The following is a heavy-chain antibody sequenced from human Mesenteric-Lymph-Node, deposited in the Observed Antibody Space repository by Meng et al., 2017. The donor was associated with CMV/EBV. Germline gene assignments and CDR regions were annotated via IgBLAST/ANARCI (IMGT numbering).Heavy chain of an antibody. V-gene: IGHV1-3*01. CDR2: INAGNGNT. D-gene: IGHD6-13*01. Sequence: SCKASGYTFNSYAMHWVRQAPGRRLEWMGWINAGNGNTKYSQKFQGRVTITRDTSASTAYMELSSLRSEDTAVYYCARWSSTSWSFDYWGQGTLVTVSS. CDR1: GYTFNSYA. J-gene: IGHJ4*02. CDR3: ARWSSTSWSFDY.